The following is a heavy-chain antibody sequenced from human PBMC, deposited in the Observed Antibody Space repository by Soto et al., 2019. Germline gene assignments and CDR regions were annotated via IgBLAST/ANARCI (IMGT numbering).Heavy chain of an antibody. CDR1: GFSLTTRGVG. J-gene: IGHJ6*03. Sequence: QITLKESGPTLVKPTQTLTLTCTFSGFSLTTRGVGVGWIRQPPGKALEWLALIYWDDDKRYSPSLKSRLTITKDTSKTKVVLTLTNMDPVDTATYYCAHVPGSGQLLYSYYYYMDVWGKGATVAVS. V-gene: IGHV2-5*02. D-gene: IGHD3-10*01. CDR3: AHVPGSGQLLYSYYYYMDV. CDR2: IYWDDDK.